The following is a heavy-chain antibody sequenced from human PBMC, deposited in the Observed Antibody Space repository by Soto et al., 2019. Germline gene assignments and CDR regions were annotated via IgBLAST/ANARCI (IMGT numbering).Heavy chain of an antibody. V-gene: IGHV3-33*01. CDR1: GFTFSSYA. Sequence: QVQLVESGGGVVQPGRSLRLSCAASGFTFSSYAMHWVRQAPGKGLEWVAVIWYDGSIKYYADSVKGRFTISRDNSKNTLYRQMDSLRAEDTAVYYCARDWNGERSAFDIWGQGTMVTVSS. CDR3: ARDWNGERSAFDI. J-gene: IGHJ3*02. CDR2: IWYDGSIK. D-gene: IGHD1-1*01.